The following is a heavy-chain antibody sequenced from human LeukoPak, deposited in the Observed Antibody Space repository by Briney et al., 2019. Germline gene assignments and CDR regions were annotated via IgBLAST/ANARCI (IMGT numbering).Heavy chain of an antibody. J-gene: IGHJ4*02. V-gene: IGHV4-59*01. D-gene: IGHD3-22*01. CDR2: IYYSGGT. Sequence: SETLSLTCTVSGGSISSYYWSWIRQPPGKGLEWIGYIYYSGGTNYNPSLKSRVTISVDTSKNQFSLKLSSVTAADTAVYYCARGSQSYYYDSSGYYFFDYWGQGTLVTVSS. CDR1: GGSISSYY. CDR3: ARGSQSYYYDSSGYYFFDY.